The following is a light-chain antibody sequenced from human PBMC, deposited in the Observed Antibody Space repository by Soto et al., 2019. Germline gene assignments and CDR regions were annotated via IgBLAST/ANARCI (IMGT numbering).Light chain of an antibody. CDR1: SSDVGGYNF. V-gene: IGLV2-14*01. CDR3: SSFRSKSPLSV. J-gene: IGLJ1*01. Sequence: QPALTQPSSVCGSPGQSFTISYTGTSSDVGGYNFVSWYQQHPGKATKLMIFEVSNRPSGVSNRFSGSKSADTASLTISGLQAEDAADYYFSSFRSKSPLSVFGTGTTVTVL. CDR2: EVS.